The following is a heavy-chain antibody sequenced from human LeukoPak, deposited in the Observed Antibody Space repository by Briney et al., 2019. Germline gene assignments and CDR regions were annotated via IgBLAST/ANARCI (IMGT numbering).Heavy chain of an antibody. Sequence: ASVKVSCKASGYTFTTYAMHWLRQAPGQRLEWMGWINAGNGNTKYSEKSQGRVTITRDTSASTAYMELSSLRSEDTAVYYCARERLRYFDGLLYNAGFDIWGQGTMVTVSS. CDR1: GYTFTTYA. CDR2: INAGNGNT. CDR3: ARERLRYFDGLLYNAGFDI. D-gene: IGHD3-9*01. V-gene: IGHV1-3*01. J-gene: IGHJ3*02.